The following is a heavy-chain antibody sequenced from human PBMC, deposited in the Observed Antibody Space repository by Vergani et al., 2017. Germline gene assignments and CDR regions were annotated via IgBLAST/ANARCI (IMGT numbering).Heavy chain of an antibody. V-gene: IGHV3-15*01. Sequence: EVQLVESGGGLVKPGGSLRLSCAASGFTFSNAWMSWVRQAPGKGLEWVGRIKSKSDGGTTDYAAPVKGRFTISRDDSKNTVYLQMNSLKTEGTAVYYCTTDDVDYYGSGSFDWFDPWGQGTLVTVSS. CDR1: GFTFSNAW. J-gene: IGHJ5*02. CDR2: IKSKSDGGTT. CDR3: TTDDVDYYGSGSFDWFDP. D-gene: IGHD3-10*01.